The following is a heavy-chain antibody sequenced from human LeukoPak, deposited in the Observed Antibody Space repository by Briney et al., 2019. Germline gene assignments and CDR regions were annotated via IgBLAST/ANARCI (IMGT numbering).Heavy chain of an antibody. J-gene: IGHJ4*02. V-gene: IGHV4-4*09. D-gene: IGHD5-18*01. Sequence: SETLSLTCTVSGDSIRSYCWSWIRQPPGKGLEWIGNICTSGSTSYNPSLKSRVTLSVDTPKNQFSLKLSSVTAADTAVYYCASRGSTYGPTNYWGQGTLVTVSS. CDR3: ASRGSTYGPTNY. CDR2: ICTSGST. CDR1: GDSIRSYC.